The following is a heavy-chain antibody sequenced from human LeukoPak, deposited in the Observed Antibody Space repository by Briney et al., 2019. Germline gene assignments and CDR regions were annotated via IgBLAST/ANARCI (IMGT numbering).Heavy chain of an antibody. CDR2: IKQDGSEK. J-gene: IGHJ5*02. CDR3: ASQNSGYYGP. V-gene: IGHV3-7*01. CDR1: GFIFSSYW. D-gene: IGHD3-22*01. Sequence: GGSLRLSCAASGFIFSSYWMSWVRQAPGKGLEWVANIKQDGSEKYYVDSVKGRFTISRDNAKNSLYQQMNSLRAEDTAVYYCASQNSGYYGPWGQGTLVTVSS.